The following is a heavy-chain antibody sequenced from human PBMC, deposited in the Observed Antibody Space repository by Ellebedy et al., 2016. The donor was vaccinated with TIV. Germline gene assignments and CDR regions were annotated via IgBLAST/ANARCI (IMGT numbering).Heavy chain of an antibody. CDR2: ISAYNGKT. V-gene: IGHV1-18*04. Sequence: AASVKVSCKASGFAFTSYGFSWVRQAPGQGLEWMGWISAYNGKTNYAQTFQGRVTMTTETSTITVYMELRTLRSDDTAVYFCARGGCGGRLGESYLDYWGQGTLVTVSS. J-gene: IGHJ4*02. CDR1: GFAFTSYG. D-gene: IGHD3-16*01. CDR3: ARGGCGGRLGESYLDY.